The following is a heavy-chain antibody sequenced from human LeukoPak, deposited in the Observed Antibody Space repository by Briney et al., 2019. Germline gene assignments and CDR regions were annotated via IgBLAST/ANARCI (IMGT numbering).Heavy chain of an antibody. Sequence: GGSLRLSCAAPGFTVSDYYMNWIRQAPGKGLEWVSYIDRSGTYTNYADSVKGRFTISRDNAKNSLYLQMNSLRAEDTAVYYCARKRYDSSGYWVDYWGQGALVTVSS. CDR3: ARKRYDSSGYWVDY. CDR1: GFTVSDYY. V-gene: IGHV3-11*06. D-gene: IGHD3-22*01. J-gene: IGHJ4*02. CDR2: IDRSGTYT.